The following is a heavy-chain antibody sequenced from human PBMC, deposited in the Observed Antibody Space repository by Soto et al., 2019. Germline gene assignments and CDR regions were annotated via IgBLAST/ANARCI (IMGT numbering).Heavy chain of an antibody. CDR1: GFTFSSYA. CDR3: ARAKLERTYYFDY. Sequence: GGSLRLSCAASGFTFSSYAMSWVRQAPGKGLEWVSAISGSGGSTHYADSVKGRFTISRDNSKNTLYLQMNSLRAEDTAVYYCARAKLERTYYFDYWGQGTLVTVSS. D-gene: IGHD1-1*01. J-gene: IGHJ4*02. V-gene: IGHV3-23*01. CDR2: ISGSGGST.